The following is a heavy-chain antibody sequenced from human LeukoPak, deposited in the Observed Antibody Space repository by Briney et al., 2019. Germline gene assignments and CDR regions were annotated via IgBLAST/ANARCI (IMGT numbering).Heavy chain of an antibody. CDR2: INPSGGST. CDR3: ARAPNYYDSSGYYYPFDY. Sequence: ASVKVSCKASGYTFTSYYMHWVRQAPGQGLEWMGIINPSGGSTSYAQKFQGRVTMTRDTSTSTVYMELSSLRSEDTAVYYCARAPNYYDSSGYYYPFDYWGQGTLVTVSS. CDR1: GYTFTSYY. D-gene: IGHD3-22*01. J-gene: IGHJ4*02. V-gene: IGHV1-46*01.